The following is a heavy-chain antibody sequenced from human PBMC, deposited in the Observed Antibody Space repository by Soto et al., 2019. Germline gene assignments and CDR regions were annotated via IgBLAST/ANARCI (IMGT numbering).Heavy chain of an antibody. Sequence: SETLSLTCTVSGGSISSYYWSWIRQPPGKGLEWIGYIYYSGSTNYNPSLKSRVTISVDTSKNQFSLKLSSVTAADAAVYYCAKLGDGYSGYDYLNWFDPWGQGTLVTVSS. J-gene: IGHJ5*02. CDR2: IYYSGST. CDR3: AKLGDGYSGYDYLNWFDP. D-gene: IGHD5-12*01. V-gene: IGHV4-59*01. CDR1: GGSISSYY.